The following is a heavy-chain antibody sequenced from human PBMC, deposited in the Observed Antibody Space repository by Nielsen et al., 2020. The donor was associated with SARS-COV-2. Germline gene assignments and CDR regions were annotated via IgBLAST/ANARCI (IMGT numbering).Heavy chain of an antibody. D-gene: IGHD3-10*01. V-gene: IGHV3-33*05. CDR2: ISYDGSNE. J-gene: IGHJ6*02. Sequence: GESLKISCAASGFTFSSYGMHWVRQAPGKGLEPVAVISYDGSNEYYGDSVKGRFTISRDNAKNSLYLQMNSLRAEDTAVYYCARDWSSGSGSSYYYYGMDVWGQGTTVTVSS. CDR1: GFTFSSYG. CDR3: ARDWSSGSGSSYYYYGMDV.